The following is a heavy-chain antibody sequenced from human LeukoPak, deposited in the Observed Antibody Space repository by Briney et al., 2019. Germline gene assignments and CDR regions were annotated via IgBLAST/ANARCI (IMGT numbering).Heavy chain of an antibody. J-gene: IGHJ4*02. CDR3: AKDFGRNLGGPGY. Sequence: GRSLRLSCAASGFTFSTYTMAWVRQAPGGGLEWVSGISDNGGRTYYADSVKGRFAISRDDSKSTLYLQMNSLRGEDTAVYYCAKDFGRNLGGPGYWGRGTLVIVSS. D-gene: IGHD1-14*01. V-gene: IGHV3-23*01. CDR2: ISDNGGRT. CDR1: GFTFSTYT.